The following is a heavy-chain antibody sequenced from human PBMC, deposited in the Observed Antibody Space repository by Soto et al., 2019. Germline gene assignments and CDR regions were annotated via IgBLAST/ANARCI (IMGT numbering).Heavy chain of an antibody. Sequence: SVKVSCKASGGTFSSYAISWVRQAPGQGLEWMGGIIPIFGTANYAQKFQGRVTITADESTSTAYMELSSLRSEDTAVYYCARQYYYDSSGYSYYWGQGTLVTVSS. D-gene: IGHD3-22*01. J-gene: IGHJ4*02. CDR3: ARQYYYDSSGYSYY. CDR2: IIPIFGTA. V-gene: IGHV1-69*13. CDR1: GGTFSSYA.